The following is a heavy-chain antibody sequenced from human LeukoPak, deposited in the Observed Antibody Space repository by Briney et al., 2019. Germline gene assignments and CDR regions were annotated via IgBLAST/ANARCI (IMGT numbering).Heavy chain of an antibody. Sequence: PGGSLRLSCTASGFTFDDYGMSWVRQAPGEGLEWVSGINWNGGSTGYADSVKGRFTTSRDNAKNSLYLQMNSLRAEDTALYYRARDGRDGYSPFDYWGQGTLVTVSS. CDR1: GFTFDDYG. CDR2: INWNGGST. J-gene: IGHJ4*02. CDR3: ARDGRDGYSPFDY. V-gene: IGHV3-20*04. D-gene: IGHD5-24*01.